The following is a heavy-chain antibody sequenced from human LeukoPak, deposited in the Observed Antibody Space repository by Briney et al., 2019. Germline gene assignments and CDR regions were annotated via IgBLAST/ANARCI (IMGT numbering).Heavy chain of an antibody. CDR3: ARTGYCSGGCCYSDY. D-gene: IGHD2-15*01. Sequence: KTSETLSLTCAVSAYSISSGYYWAWIRQPPGKGLEWIGSIYHSGTTYYNPSLKSRVTISVDTSKNQFSLKLSSVTAADTAVYYCARTGYCSGGCCYSDYWGQGTLVTVSS. CDR1: AYSISSGYY. CDR2: IYHSGTT. J-gene: IGHJ4*02. V-gene: IGHV4-38-2*01.